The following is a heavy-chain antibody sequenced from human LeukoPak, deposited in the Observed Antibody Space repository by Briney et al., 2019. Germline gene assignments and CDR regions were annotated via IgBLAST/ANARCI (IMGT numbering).Heavy chain of an antibody. D-gene: IGHD2-21*02. J-gene: IGHJ5*02. CDR3: AKDLIGFVTAIGDWFDP. CDR2: ISSSSSYI. V-gene: IGHV3-21*01. CDR1: GFTFSSYS. Sequence: GGSLRLSCAASGFTFSSYSMNWVRQAPGKGLEWVSSISSSSSYIYYADSVKGRFTISRDNAKNSLYLQMNSLRAEDTAVYYCAKDLIGFVTAIGDWFDPWGQGTLVTVSS.